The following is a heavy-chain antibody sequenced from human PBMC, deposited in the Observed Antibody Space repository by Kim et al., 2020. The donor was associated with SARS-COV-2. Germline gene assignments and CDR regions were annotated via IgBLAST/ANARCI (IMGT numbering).Heavy chain of an antibody. J-gene: IGHJ2*01. D-gene: IGHD6-13*01. CDR1: GYTLTELA. CDR3: ATAAAGTGYFDL. CDR2: FDPEDGET. V-gene: IGHV1-24*01. Sequence: ASVNVSCKVSGYTLTELAMHWVRQAPGKGLEWMGGFDPEDGETIYAQKFQGRVTMTEDTSTDTAYMELSSLRSEDTAVYYCATAAAGTGYFDLWGRGTLVTVSS.